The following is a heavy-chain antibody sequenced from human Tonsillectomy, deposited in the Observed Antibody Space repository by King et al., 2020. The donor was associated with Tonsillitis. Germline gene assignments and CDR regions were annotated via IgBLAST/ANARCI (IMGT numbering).Heavy chain of an antibody. CDR2: ISYNADST. Sequence: VQLVQSGGGVVPPGGSLRLSCAASGFTFSSYAMSWVRQAPRKGLEWVSAISYNADSTFSADSVKGRFTVSRDNSRNTLHLQMHSLRAEDTAVYYCARMTSEGFCTTTTCYRAFDYWGQGTLVTVSS. CDR3: ARMTSEGFCTTTTCYRAFDY. D-gene: IGHD2-2*01. J-gene: IGHJ4*02. V-gene: IGHV3-23*04. CDR1: GFTFSSYA.